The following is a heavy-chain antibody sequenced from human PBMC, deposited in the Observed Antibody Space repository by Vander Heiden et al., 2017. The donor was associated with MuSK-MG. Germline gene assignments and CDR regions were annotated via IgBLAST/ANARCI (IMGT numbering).Heavy chain of an antibody. V-gene: IGHV3-21*01. CDR3: ASPRAPDFDY. CDR2: ISSISSYI. Sequence: EVQLVVSGGGLVTPGGSLRPSGAASGLTFSSYRMTWLRQAPGKGLEWVSSISSISSYIYYADSVKGRFTISRDNAKNSLYLQMNSLRAEDTAVYYCASPRAPDFDYWGQGTLVTVSS. CDR1: GLTFSSYR. J-gene: IGHJ4*02.